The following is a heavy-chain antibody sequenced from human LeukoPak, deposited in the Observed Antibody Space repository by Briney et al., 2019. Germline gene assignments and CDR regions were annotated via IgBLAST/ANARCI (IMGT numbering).Heavy chain of an antibody. CDR3: ARGGSYLSAFDI. CDR1: GFSFSSYA. J-gene: IGHJ3*02. CDR2: MSSSDDGR. D-gene: IGHD1-26*01. Sequence: GGSLRLSCATSGFSFSSYAMSWVRQAPGKGLEWVSAMSSSDDGRYYAASVRGRFTISRDTSRSTLYLQMNSLRAEDTAVYYCARGGSYLSAFDIWGQGTMVTVSS. V-gene: IGHV3-23*01.